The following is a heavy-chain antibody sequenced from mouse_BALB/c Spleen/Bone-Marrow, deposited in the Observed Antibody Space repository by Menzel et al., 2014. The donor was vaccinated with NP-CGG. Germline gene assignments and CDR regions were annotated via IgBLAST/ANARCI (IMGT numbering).Heavy chain of an antibody. CDR1: GFDFSRYW. CDR3: ARGGWSSYWYFDV. CDR2: INPDSSTI. Sequence: EVKLMESGGGLVRPGGSLKLSCAASGFDFSRYWMSWVRQAPGKGLEWIGEINPDSSTINYTPSLKDKFIISRDNAKNTLYLQMSKVRSEDTALYYCARGGWSSYWYFDVWGAGTTVTVSS. J-gene: IGHJ1*01. D-gene: IGHD2-3*01. V-gene: IGHV4-1*02.